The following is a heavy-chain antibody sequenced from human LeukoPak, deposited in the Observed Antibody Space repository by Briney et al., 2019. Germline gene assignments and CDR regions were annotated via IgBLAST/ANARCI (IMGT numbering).Heavy chain of an antibody. D-gene: IGHD2-2*01. CDR2: INPSVGGT. J-gene: IGHJ4*02. CDR1: GYTVTNYY. CDR3: ARAMPETYYFDY. Sequence: ASVKVSCKASGYTVTNYYFHWVRLAPAQGLEWMGNINPSVGGTTYAQSSQERGFITADNSATTDYIVLSSLRSEAAAIYFCARAMPETYYFDYWGQGTLVTAPS. V-gene: IGHV1-46*01.